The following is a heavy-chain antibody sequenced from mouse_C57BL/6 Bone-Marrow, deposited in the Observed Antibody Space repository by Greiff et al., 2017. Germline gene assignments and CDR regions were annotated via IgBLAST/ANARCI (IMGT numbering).Heavy chain of an antibody. CDR3: AIFPLWDGYLYYAMDD. CDR1: GYTFTSYW. CDR2: IHPSDSDT. J-gene: IGHJ4*01. V-gene: IGHV1-74*01. Sequence: QVQLQQPGAELVKPGASVKVSCKASGYTFTSYWMHWVKQRPGQGLEWIGRIHPSDSDTNYTQKFKGKATLTVDKSSSTAFMQLSSLTSEDSAVYYCAIFPLWDGYLYYAMDDWGQGTSVTVSS. D-gene: IGHD2-3*01.